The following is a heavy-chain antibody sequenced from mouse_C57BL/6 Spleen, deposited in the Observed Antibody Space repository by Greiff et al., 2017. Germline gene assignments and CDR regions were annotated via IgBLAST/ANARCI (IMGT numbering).Heavy chain of an antibody. V-gene: IGHV1-82*01. Sequence: QVQLKESGPELVKPGASVKISCKASGYAFSSSWMNWVKQRPGQGLEWIGRIYPGDGDTNYNGKFKGKATLTADKSSSTAYMQLSSLTSEDSAVYFCARREDKYFDYWGQGTTLTVSS. D-gene: IGHD3-3*01. CDR3: ARREDKYFDY. J-gene: IGHJ2*01. CDR2: IYPGDGDT. CDR1: GYAFSSSW.